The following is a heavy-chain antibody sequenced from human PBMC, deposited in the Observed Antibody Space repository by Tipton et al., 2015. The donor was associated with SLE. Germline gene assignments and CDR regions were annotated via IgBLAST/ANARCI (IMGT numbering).Heavy chain of an antibody. Sequence: LRLSCTVSGASVSSSVYSWGWIRQPPGKGLQWIGAMFYTGSAHYNPSLKGRVAISVDTSKNVFSLNISSVTAADTAIYYCVRLRREHQIVRLGWFWVLGTLVTVSS. V-gene: IGHV4-39*07. CDR3: VRLRREHQIVRLGWF. CDR2: MFYTGSA. J-gene: IGHJ1*01. D-gene: IGHD2/OR15-2a*01. CDR1: GASVSSSVYS.